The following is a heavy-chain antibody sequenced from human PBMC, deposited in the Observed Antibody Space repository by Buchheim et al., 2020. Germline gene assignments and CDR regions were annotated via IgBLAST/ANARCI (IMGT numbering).Heavy chain of an antibody. CDR1: GGSISSSSYY. CDR3: ARHVGDFWSGSYYYYYYYMDV. D-gene: IGHD3-3*01. Sequence: QLQLQESGPGLVKPSETLSLTCTVSGGSISSSSYYWGWIRQPPGKGLEWIGSIYYSGSTYYNPSLKSRVTISVDTSKNQFSLKLSSVTAADTAVYYCARHVGDFWSGSYYYYYYYMDVWGKETT. J-gene: IGHJ6*03. V-gene: IGHV4-39*01. CDR2: IYYSGST.